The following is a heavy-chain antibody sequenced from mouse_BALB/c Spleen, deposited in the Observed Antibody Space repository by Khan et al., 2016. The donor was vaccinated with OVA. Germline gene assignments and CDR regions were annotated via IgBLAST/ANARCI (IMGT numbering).Heavy chain of an antibody. CDR2: TNPTNDRT. CDR1: GYTFTSYW. Sequence: VQLQQSGAELVKAGASVKMSCKASGYTFTSYWMHWVKQRLGQGLEWFAETNPTNDRTYYNEKFKSKATLTVDKSSSTAYMLLSGPTFEDSAVYYCARIKKIVATYFDYWGQGTTLTGSS. D-gene: IGHD1-1*01. V-gene: IGHV1S81*02. CDR3: ARIKKIVATYFDY. J-gene: IGHJ2*01.